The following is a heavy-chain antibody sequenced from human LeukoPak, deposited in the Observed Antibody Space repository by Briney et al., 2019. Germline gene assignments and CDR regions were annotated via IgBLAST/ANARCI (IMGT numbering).Heavy chain of an antibody. CDR1: GFSFNYYR. J-gene: IGHJ4*02. CDR2: MSHDGSNI. CDR3: ARESFGDYYFDY. Sequence: PGGSLRLSCAASGFSFNYYRMIWVRQAPGKGLEWVAGMSHDGSNIYYADPVKGRFTVSRDNSKNTLYLQMNSLRVEDTAVYSCARESFGDYYFDYWGQGTLVTVSS. V-gene: IGHV3-30*14. D-gene: IGHD4-17*01.